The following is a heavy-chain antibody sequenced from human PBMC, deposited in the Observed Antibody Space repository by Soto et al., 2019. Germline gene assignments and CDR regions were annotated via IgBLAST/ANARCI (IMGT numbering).Heavy chain of an antibody. CDR3: AKDATLRGSGNYWTVIIFDY. V-gene: IGHV3-23*01. Sequence: EVQLLESGGGLVQPGGSLRLSCAASGFTFSSFAMSWVRQAPGKGLEWVSAISGSGGSTLYADSVKGRFTISRDNSKNTLYLQINSLRAEDTSVYYCAKDATLRGSGNYWTVIIFDYWGQGTLVTVSS. CDR1: GFTFSSFA. J-gene: IGHJ4*02. CDR2: ISGSGGST. D-gene: IGHD3-10*01.